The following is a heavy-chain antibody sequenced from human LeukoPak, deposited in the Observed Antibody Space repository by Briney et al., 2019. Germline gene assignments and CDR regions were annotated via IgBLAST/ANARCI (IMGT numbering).Heavy chain of an antibody. V-gene: IGHV4-39*07. CDR2: IYYRGST. Sequence: PSETLSLTCTVSGDSISSSSYYWGWIRQPPGKGLEWIGSIYYRGSTYYNPSLKSRVTISVDTSKNQFSLKLSSVTAADTAVYYCARTYVWGSYRYGYFDYWGQGTLVTVSS. D-gene: IGHD3-16*02. CDR1: GDSISSSSYY. CDR3: ARTYVWGSYRYGYFDY. J-gene: IGHJ4*02.